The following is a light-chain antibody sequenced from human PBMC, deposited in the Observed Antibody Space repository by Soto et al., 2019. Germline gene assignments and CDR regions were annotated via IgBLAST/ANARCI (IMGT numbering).Light chain of an antibody. CDR3: QPSSSSPKT. V-gene: IGKV1-39*01. J-gene: IGKJ2*01. Sequence: DIQMTQSPSSLSASVGDRVTITCRASQTINSHLNWYQQKPGKAPKLLIYAASTLQSGVPSRFSGSGSGTDFTLTISSLQPEAFAAYYCQPSSSSPKTFGQGTKLEVK. CDR1: QTINSH. CDR2: AAS.